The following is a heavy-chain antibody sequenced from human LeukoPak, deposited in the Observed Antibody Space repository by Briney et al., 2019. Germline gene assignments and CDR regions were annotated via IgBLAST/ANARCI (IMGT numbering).Heavy chain of an antibody. CDR2: ISSDSTYI. CDR1: GFTFSSYS. D-gene: IGHD6-19*01. V-gene: IGHV3-21*01. J-gene: IGHJ4*02. CDR3: ARDRGGSSGWSGVGY. Sequence: EGSLRLSCAASGFTFSSYSMNWVRQAPGKGLEYVSSISSDSTYIYYADSLKGRFTISRDNAKNSLFLQMNSLRADDTAVYYCARDRGGSSGWSGVGYWGQGTLVTVSS.